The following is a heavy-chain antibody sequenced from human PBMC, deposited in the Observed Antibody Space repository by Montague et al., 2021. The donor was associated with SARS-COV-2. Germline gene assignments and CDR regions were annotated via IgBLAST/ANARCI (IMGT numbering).Heavy chain of an antibody. Sequence: SETLSLTCTVSGGSITGYYWSWLRRSPGKGLEWIAYIYDGGAANXNPSLGSRVTISTDTSKNQFSLKVNSVTAADTAVYYCVRDHPYGGPRGSYDIWGQGTVVTVSS. J-gene: IGHJ3*02. CDR1: GGSITGYY. CDR2: IYDGGAA. V-gene: IGHV4-59*01. D-gene: IGHD4-23*01. CDR3: VRDHPYGGPRGSYDI.